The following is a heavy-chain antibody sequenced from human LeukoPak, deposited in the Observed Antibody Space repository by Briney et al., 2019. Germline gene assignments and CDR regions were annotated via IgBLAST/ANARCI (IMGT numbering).Heavy chain of an antibody. CDR3: AKGGSGYCANGICSSRAVAAIDC. D-gene: IGHD2-8*01. CDR2: ISGSGGST. Sequence: GSPRLSCAASGFTFSSYAMGWVRQAPGKGLEWVSSISGSGGSTYYADSVKGRFTIARDNSENTLFLQMNSLRAEDTAVYYCAKGGSGYCANGICSSRAVAAIDCWGQGTLVTVSS. CDR1: GFTFSSYA. J-gene: IGHJ4*02. V-gene: IGHV3-23*01.